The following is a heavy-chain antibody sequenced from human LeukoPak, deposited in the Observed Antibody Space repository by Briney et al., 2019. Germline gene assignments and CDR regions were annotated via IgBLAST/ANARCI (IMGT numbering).Heavy chain of an antibody. Sequence: SETLSLTCTVSGGSISDYHWSWIRQPPGKGLEWIGYIYYSGSTGGSTNYNPSLKSRVIMSVDTSKNQFSLKLNSMTAADTAVYSCARGLSYNYAYPYFDSWGQGTLVTVSS. CDR2: IYYSGSTGGST. D-gene: IGHD3-16*01. J-gene: IGHJ4*02. V-gene: IGHV4-59*01. CDR1: GGSISDYH. CDR3: ARGLSYNYAYPYFDS.